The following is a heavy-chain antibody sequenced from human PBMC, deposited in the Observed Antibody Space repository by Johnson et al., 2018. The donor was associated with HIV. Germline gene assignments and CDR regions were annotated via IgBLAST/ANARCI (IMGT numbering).Heavy chain of an antibody. Sequence: QVQLVESGGGVVPPGRSLRLSCAASGFSFSSYGMHWVRQAPGKGLEWVAVISYDGSNKYYADSVKGRFTISRDNSKNTLYLQMNSLRAEDTAVYYCARDRLYSYGSGSYYDAFDIWGQGTMVTVSS. CDR2: ISYDGSNK. D-gene: IGHD3-10*01. CDR3: ARDRLYSYGSGSYYDAFDI. CDR1: GFSFSSYG. V-gene: IGHV3-30*19. J-gene: IGHJ3*02.